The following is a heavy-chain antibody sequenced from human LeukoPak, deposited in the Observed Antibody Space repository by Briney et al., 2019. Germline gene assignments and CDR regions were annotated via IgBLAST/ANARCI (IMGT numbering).Heavy chain of an antibody. D-gene: IGHD5-12*01. CDR1: GYSFTSYW. J-gene: IGHJ6*02. Sequence: GESLKISRKGSGYSFTSYWIGWVRQMPGKGLEWMGIIYPGDSDTRYSPSFQGQVTISADKSISTAYLQWSSLKASDTAMYYCASAGGYEMGYYYYGMDVWGQGTTVTVSS. CDR2: IYPGDSDT. V-gene: IGHV5-51*01. CDR3: ASAGGYEMGYYYYGMDV.